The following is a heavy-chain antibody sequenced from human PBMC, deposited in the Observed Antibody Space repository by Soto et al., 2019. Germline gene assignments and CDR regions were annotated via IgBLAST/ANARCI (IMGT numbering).Heavy chain of an antibody. D-gene: IGHD2-8*01. Sequence: ESGGGVVQPGRSLRLSCAASGFTFSSYGMHWVRQAPGKGLEWVAVIWYDGSNKYYADSVKGRFTISRDNSKNTLYLQMNSLRAEDTAVYYCARVRGYCTNGVCYTPSLGVMDVWGQGTTVTVSS. J-gene: IGHJ6*02. CDR3: ARVRGYCTNGVCYTPSLGVMDV. CDR2: IWYDGSNK. V-gene: IGHV3-33*01. CDR1: GFTFSSYG.